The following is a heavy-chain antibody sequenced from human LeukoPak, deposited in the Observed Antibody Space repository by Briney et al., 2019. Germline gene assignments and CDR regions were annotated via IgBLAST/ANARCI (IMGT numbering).Heavy chain of an antibody. CDR2: IKQDGSEK. CDR1: GFTFGSYW. Sequence: GGSLRLSCAASGFTFGSYWTSWVRQAPGKGLEWVANIKQDGSEKYYVDSVKGRLTISRENAKNSLYLQMNSLRAEDTAVYYCARARGGFDFDYWGQGTLVTVSS. J-gene: IGHJ4*02. V-gene: IGHV3-7*01. D-gene: IGHD5-12*01. CDR3: ARARGGFDFDY.